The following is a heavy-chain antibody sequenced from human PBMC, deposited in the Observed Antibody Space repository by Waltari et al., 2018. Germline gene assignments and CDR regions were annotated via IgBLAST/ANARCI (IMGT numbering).Heavy chain of an antibody. CDR3: TTGGDYSSSGEGWFDP. D-gene: IGHD6-6*01. CDR2: MNPNSGNT. CDR1: GYIFTSYD. J-gene: IGHJ5*02. Sequence: QVQLVQSGAEVKKPGASVKVSCKASGYIFTSYDINWVRQATGQGLEWMGWMNPNSGNTGDAQKFQGRVTMTMNTSISTAYMELSSLRSEDTAVYYCTTGGDYSSSGEGWFDPWGQGTLVSVSS. V-gene: IGHV1-8*01.